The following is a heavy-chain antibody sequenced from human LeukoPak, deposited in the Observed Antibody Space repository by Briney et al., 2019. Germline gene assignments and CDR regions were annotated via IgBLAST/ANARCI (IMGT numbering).Heavy chain of an antibody. CDR1: GGSFSDFY. CDR3: ARGGYSYVINGWSRPGLGAYPTKYYYHMDV. Sequence: PSETLSLTCALYGGSFSDFYWSWIRQPPGKGLEWIGEITPSGRTNYSPSLKSGVTISGETSKNPFSLRRSSVDAAETAVYFCARGGYSYVINGWSRPGLGAYPTKYYYHMDVWDKGTTVTVSS. D-gene: IGHD5-18*01. V-gene: IGHV4-34*01. J-gene: IGHJ6*03. CDR2: ITPSGRT.